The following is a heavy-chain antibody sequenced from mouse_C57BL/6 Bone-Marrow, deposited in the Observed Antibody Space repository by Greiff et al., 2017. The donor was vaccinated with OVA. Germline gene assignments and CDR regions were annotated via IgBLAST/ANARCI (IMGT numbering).Heavy chain of an antibody. CDR1: GYTFTSYT. CDR3: TRGYYFDY. J-gene: IGHJ2*01. CDR2: IDPTNDYT. V-gene: IGHV1-4*01. Sequence: VQVVESGAELARPGASVKMSCKASGYTFTSYTIHWVKQRPGQGLEWIGYIDPTNDYTNYNQKFKGKATLTADKSSSTAYMQLSSLTSEDSAVYYGTRGYYFDYWGQGTTLTVSS.